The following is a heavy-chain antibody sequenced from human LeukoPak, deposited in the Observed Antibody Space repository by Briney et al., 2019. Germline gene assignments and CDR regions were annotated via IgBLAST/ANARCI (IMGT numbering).Heavy chain of an antibody. Sequence: LTLSCVATGCTFSTHAITWLHQAPPKGREWVFAISISGTTYYADSVKGRFTISRDNSKNTLYLQMNSLRAEDTAVYYCAKEVRPNDYWGQGTLVTVSS. CDR2: ISISGTT. D-gene: IGHD3-10*01. CDR1: GCTFSTHA. J-gene: IGHJ4*02. V-gene: IGHV3-23*01. CDR3: AKEVRPNDY.